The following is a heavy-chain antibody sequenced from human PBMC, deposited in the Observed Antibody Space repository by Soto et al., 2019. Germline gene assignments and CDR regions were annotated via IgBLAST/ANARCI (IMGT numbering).Heavy chain of an antibody. J-gene: IGHJ4*02. Sequence: EVQLLESGGGLVQPGGSLRLSCAASGFTFSSYAMSWVRQAPGKGLEWVSAISGSGGITYYADSVKGRFTISRDNSKNTLYLQMNSLRAEDTAVYYWAKDYYDSSGYFYFDYWGQGTLVTVSS. CDR3: AKDYYDSSGYFYFDY. CDR1: GFTFSSYA. D-gene: IGHD3-22*01. V-gene: IGHV3-23*01. CDR2: ISGSGGIT.